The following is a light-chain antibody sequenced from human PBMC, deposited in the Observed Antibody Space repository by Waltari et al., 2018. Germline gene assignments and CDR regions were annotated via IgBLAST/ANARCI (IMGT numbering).Light chain of an antibody. Sequence: IRITQSPSSLPASTGDSVTLTCRASQGISSYLAWYQQKPGKAPKLLIYAASTLQSGVPSRFSGSGSGTDFTLTISCLQSEDFATYYCQQYYSYPPSFGPGTKVDIK. V-gene: IGKV1-8*01. CDR1: QGISSY. CDR3: QQYYSYPPS. J-gene: IGKJ3*01. CDR2: AAS.